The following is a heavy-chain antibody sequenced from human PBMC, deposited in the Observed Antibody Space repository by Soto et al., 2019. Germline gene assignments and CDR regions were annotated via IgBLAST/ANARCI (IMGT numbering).Heavy chain of an antibody. Sequence: LRLSCAASGFTFRTYNMNWVRQAPGKGLEWVSSIGAVGGDIFYADSVKGRFTISRDNTKDLLFLQMSSLRAEDTAVYFCARPYSVADNWYFDLWGRGTLVTVSS. D-gene: IGHD6-19*01. CDR1: GFTFRTYN. V-gene: IGHV3-21*01. CDR3: ARPYSVADNWYFDL. J-gene: IGHJ2*01. CDR2: IGAVGGDI.